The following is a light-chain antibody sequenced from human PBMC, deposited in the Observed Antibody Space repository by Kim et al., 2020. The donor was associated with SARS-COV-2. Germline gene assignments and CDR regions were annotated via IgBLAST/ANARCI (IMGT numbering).Light chain of an antibody. J-gene: IGLJ2*01. Sequence: TVTITLTRSSGIMASNYVQWYQQRPGSAPTLVIYEDNQRPSGVPDRFSGSIDSSSNSASLTISGLKTEDEADYFCQSYDSSIVVFGGGTQLTVL. V-gene: IGLV6-57*03. CDR3: QSYDSSIVV. CDR2: EDN. CDR1: SGIMASNY.